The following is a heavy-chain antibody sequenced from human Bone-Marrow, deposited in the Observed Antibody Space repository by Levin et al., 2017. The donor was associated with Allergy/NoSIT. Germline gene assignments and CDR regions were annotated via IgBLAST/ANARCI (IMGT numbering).Heavy chain of an antibody. V-gene: IGHV4-61*08. D-gene: IGHD7-27*01. Sequence: SQTLSLTCTVSGGSVSSGDYRWSWIRQPPGKGLEWIGYSSGSTNYNPSLKSRVTISVDTSKNQFSLKLSSVTAADTAVYYCARDYWGSLDCWGQGTLVTVSS. CDR3: ARDYWGSLDC. CDR2: SSGST. J-gene: IGHJ4*02. CDR1: GGSVSSGDYR.